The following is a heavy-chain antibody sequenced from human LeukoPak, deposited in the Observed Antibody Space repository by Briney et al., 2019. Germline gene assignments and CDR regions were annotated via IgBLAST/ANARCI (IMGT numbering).Heavy chain of an antibody. CDR3: ARAPAARSLKSLLDY. J-gene: IGHJ4*02. CDR2: INHSGST. D-gene: IGHD6-25*01. Sequence: SETLSLTCAVYGGSFSGYYWSWIRPPPGKGLEWIGEINHSGSTSYNPSLKSRVTISVGTSKNQFSLKLSSVTAADTAVYYCARAPAARSLKSLLDYWGQGTLVTVSS. V-gene: IGHV4-34*01. CDR1: GGSFSGYY.